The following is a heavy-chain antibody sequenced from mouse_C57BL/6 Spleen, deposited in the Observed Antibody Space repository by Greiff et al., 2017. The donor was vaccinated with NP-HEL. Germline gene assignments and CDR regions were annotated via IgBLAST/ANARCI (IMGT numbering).Heavy chain of an antibody. D-gene: IGHD2-1*01. CDR1: GYTFTDYE. Sequence: VHLVESGAELVRPGASVTLSCKASGYTFTDYEMHWVKQTPVHGLEWIGAIDPETGGTAYNQKFKGKAILTADKSSSTAYMELRSLTSEDSAVYYCTRSIGTGNYDYWGQGTTLTVSS. CDR2: IDPETGGT. V-gene: IGHV1-15*01. CDR3: TRSIGTGNYDY. J-gene: IGHJ2*01.